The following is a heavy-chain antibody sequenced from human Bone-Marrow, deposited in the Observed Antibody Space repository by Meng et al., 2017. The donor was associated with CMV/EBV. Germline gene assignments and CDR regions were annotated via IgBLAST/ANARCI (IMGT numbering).Heavy chain of an antibody. CDR2: ISYDGSNK. J-gene: IGHJ4*02. V-gene: IGHV3-30-3*01. CDR3: ARGTPSNYGAFDY. D-gene: IGHD4-11*01. CDR1: GLTFSSYA. Sequence: GGSLRLSCAASGLTFSSYAMHWVRQAPGKGLEWVAVISYDGSNKYYADSVKGRFTISRDNSKNTLYLQMNSLRAEDTAVYYCARGTPSNYGAFDYCGEATLAASSS.